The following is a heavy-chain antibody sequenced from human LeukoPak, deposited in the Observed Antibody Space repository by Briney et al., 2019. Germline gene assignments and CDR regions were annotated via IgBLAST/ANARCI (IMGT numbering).Heavy chain of an antibody. CDR1: GFTFSSYA. CDR3: AKDCSGYCEWGASDI. Sequence: GGSLRLSCAASGFTFSSYAMSWVRQAPGKGLEWVSAISGSGGSTYYADSVKGRFTISRDNSENTLYLQMNSLRAEDTAVYYCAKDCSGYCEWGASDIWGQGTMVTVSS. J-gene: IGHJ3*02. V-gene: IGHV3-23*01. D-gene: IGHD3-9*01. CDR2: ISGSGGST.